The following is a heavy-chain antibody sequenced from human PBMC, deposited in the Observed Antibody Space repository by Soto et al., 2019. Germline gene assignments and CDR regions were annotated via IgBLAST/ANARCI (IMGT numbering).Heavy chain of an antibody. CDR2: ISDSGGSRGGT. J-gene: IGHJ3*02. Sequence: GGSLRLSCAASGFICSSYDMSWVRQAPGKGLEWVSSISDSGGSRGGTYYADSVKGRFTISRDNSNNTLYLQVDSLGGADTAIYYCASAKAVVVAALGIWGQGTMVTVSS. CDR3: ASAKAVVVAALGI. D-gene: IGHD2-15*01. V-gene: IGHV3-23*01. CDR1: GFICSSYD.